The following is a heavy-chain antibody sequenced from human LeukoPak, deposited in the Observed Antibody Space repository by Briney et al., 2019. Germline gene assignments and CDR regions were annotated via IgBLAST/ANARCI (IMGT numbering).Heavy chain of an antibody. CDR1: GFTFGSSA. J-gene: IGHJ3*02. V-gene: IGHV3-7*01. D-gene: IGHD1-7*01. Sequence: GGSLRLSCAASGFTFGSSAMSWVRQAPGKGLEWVANIKQDGSEKYYVDSVKGRFTISRDNAKNSLYLQMNSLRAEDTAVYYCARVDWNYDRTEGLDIWGQGTMVTVSS. CDR2: IKQDGSEK. CDR3: ARVDWNYDRTEGLDI.